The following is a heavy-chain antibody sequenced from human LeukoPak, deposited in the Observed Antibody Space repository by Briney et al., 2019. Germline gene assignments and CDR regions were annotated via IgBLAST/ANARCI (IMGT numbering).Heavy chain of an antibody. J-gene: IGHJ3*02. CDR2: IYRDGNT. CDR1: GLSLSVNY. V-gene: IGHV3-53*01. D-gene: IGHD3-10*01. CDR3: ARYTFRVVDI. Sequence: PGGSLSLSCAASGLSLSVNYMTWVRQSPGKGLEWLSNIYRDGNTYYADPVNGRFSISRDDYKNTLYLEMNSLRAEDTALYYCARYTFRVVDIWGQGSMVTVSS.